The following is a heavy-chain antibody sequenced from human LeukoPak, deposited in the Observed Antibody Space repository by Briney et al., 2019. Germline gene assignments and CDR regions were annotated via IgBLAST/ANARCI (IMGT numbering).Heavy chain of an antibody. CDR2: INSDGSST. CDR3: ARGYSGSYRIDY. CDR1: GFTFSSYW. D-gene: IGHD1-26*01. V-gene: IGHV3-74*01. Sequence: GGSLRLSCAASGFTFSSYWMHWVRQAPGKGLVWVSRINSDGSSTTYAASVKGRFTISRDNAKNTLFLQMNSLGAEDTAVYYCARGYSGSYRIDYWGRGTLVTVSS. J-gene: IGHJ4*02.